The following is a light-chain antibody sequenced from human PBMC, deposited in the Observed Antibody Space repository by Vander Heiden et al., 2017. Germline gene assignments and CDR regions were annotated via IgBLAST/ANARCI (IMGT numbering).Light chain of an antibody. J-gene: IGLJ3*02. CDR2: GNS. CDR3: QSYDSSLSGSGV. CDR1: SSNIGAGYD. V-gene: IGLV1-40*01. Sequence: QPVLPQPPSVSGAPEHGVTISCTGSSSNIGAGYDVHWYQQLPGTAPKLLIYGNSNRPSGVPDRFSGSKSGTSASLAITGLQAEDEADYYCQSYDSSLSGSGVFGGGTKLTVL.